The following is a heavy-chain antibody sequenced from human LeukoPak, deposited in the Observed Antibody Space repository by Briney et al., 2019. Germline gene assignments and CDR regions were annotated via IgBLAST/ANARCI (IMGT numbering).Heavy chain of an antibody. V-gene: IGHV3-66*01. CDR2: IYSGGST. CDR1: GFTVSSNY. Sequence: GGSLRLSCAASGFTVSSNYMSWVRQAPGKGLEWVSVIYSGGSTYYADSVKGRFTISRDNSKNTLYLQMNSLRAEDTAVYYCARDVLRLGELRGYFDYWGQGTLVTVSS. J-gene: IGHJ4*02. CDR3: ARDVLRLGELRGYFDY. D-gene: IGHD3-16*01.